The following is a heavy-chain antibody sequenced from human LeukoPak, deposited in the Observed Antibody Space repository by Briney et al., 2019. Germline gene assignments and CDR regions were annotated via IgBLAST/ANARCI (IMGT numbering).Heavy chain of an antibody. J-gene: IGHJ5*02. D-gene: IGHD1-7*01. V-gene: IGHV3-11*01. CDR2: ISSSGSTI. CDR1: GFAFSDYY. Sequence: GGSLRLSCAASGFAFSDYYMSWIRQAPGKGLEWVSYISSSGSTIYYADSVKGRFTISRDNAKNSLYLQMNSLRAEDTAVYYCARVISVWNYSKWFDPWGQGTLVTVSS. CDR3: ARVISVWNYSKWFDP.